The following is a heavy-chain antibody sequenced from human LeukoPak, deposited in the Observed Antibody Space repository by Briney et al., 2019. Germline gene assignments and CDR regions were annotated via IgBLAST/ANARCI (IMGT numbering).Heavy chain of an antibody. J-gene: IGHJ4*02. CDR2: INTDGSST. CDR1: GFTFSSYW. D-gene: IGHD3-3*01. V-gene: IGHV3-74*01. CDR3: ARGLVDYDFWSGGGYFDY. Sequence: GGSLRLSCSASGFTFSSYWMHWVRQAPGKGLVWVSRINTDGSSTSYADSVKGRFTISRDNAKNTLYLQMNSLRAEDTAVYYCARGLVDYDFWSGGGYFDYWGQGTLATVSS.